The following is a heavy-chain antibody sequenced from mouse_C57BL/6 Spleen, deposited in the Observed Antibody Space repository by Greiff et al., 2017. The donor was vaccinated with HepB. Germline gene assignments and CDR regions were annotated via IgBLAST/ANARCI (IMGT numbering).Heavy chain of an antibody. CDR2: ISSGSSTI. CDR1: GFTFSDYG. J-gene: IGHJ1*03. Sequence: EVHLVESGGGLVKPGGSLKLSCAASGFTFSDYGMHWVRQAPEKGLEWVAYISSGSSTIYYADTVKGRFTIARDNAKTTQFLQMTSLRSEDTAMYYCARRTMITHWYFDVWGTGTTVTVSS. V-gene: IGHV5-17*01. D-gene: IGHD2-4*01. CDR3: ARRTMITHWYFDV.